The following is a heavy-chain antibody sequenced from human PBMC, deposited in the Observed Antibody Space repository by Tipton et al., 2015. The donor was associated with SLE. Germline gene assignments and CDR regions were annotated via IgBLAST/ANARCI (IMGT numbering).Heavy chain of an antibody. CDR2: IYYNGGT. CDR1: GASISSSDYS. CDR3: ARLVGGYAR. V-gene: IGHV4-39*01. D-gene: IGHD5-12*01. Sequence: TLSLTCNVSGASISSSDYSWGWMRRPPGEGLEWIGTIYYNGGTHSNPSLKSRVSISVDTSKNQLSLKLISVTAADTAVYFCARLVGGYARWGQGTLVTVSS. J-gene: IGHJ4*02.